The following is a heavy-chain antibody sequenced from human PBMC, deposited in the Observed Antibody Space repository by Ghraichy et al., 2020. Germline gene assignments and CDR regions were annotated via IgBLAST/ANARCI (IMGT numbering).Heavy chain of an antibody. V-gene: IGHV4-4*02. J-gene: IGHJ4*02. D-gene: IGHD2-2*03. CDR3: ARNGYYCIDY. CDR1: GESISSSSSW. Sequence: SETLSLTCDVSGESISSSSSWWSWVRQPPGKGLEWIGEIYHSGSTNYNPSLKSRVTISVDKSKNQLSLKLNSLTAADTAVYYCARNGYYCIDYWGQGTLVTVAS. CDR2: IYHSGST.